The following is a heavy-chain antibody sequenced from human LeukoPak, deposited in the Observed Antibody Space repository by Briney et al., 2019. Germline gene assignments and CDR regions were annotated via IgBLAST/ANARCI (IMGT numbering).Heavy chain of an antibody. V-gene: IGHV4-59*01. D-gene: IGHD3-22*01. CDR3: ARGERYYDSSGFDY. J-gene: IGHJ4*02. CDR2: IYYSGST. Sequence: PSETLSLTCTVSGGSISSYYWSWIRQPPGKGLEWIGYIYYSGSTNYNPSLKSRVTISVDTSKNQFSLKLSSVTAADTAVYYCARGERYYDSSGFDYWGQGTLVTVSS. CDR1: GGSISSYY.